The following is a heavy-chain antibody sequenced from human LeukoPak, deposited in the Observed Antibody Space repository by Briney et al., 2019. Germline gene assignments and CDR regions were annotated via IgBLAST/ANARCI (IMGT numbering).Heavy chain of an antibody. Sequence: GGSLSLSCAASGFPFSSFTMNWVRQAPGKGLEWVSSISSSSSYIYYADSLKGRFTISRDNAKNSLYLQMKSLRAEDTAVYYCARGKTSQNIVTRKTYNWFDPWGQGTLVTVSS. V-gene: IGHV3-21*01. D-gene: IGHD2/OR15-2a*01. J-gene: IGHJ5*02. CDR1: GFPFSSFT. CDR2: ISSSSSYI. CDR3: ARGKTSQNIVTRKTYNWFDP.